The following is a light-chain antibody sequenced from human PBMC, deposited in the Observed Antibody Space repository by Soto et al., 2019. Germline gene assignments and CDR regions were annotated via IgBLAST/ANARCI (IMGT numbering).Light chain of an antibody. J-gene: IGKJ1*01. CDR2: AAS. CDR1: QSVSSSS. V-gene: IGKV3-15*01. CDR3: QEYPRTSWT. Sequence: TVSSIASQSVSSSSLAWYQHKPGQSPRLLIYAASTKTTDIPARFSGSGSGTEISLSTSILQVEHVGFYYRQEYPRTSWTFGQGNKVDIK.